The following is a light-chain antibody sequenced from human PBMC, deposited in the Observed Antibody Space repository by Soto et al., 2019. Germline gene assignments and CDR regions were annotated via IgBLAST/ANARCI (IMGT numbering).Light chain of an antibody. CDR1: SSDVGDYNY. CDR3: CSFEGSYTFWV. Sequence: QSALTQPRSVSGSPGQSVTISCTGTSSDVGDYNYVSWYQQYPGKAPKLVIYHVSKRPSGVPDRFSGSKSGNTASLTISGLQAEDEADYYCCSFEGSYTFWVFGGGTKLTVL. J-gene: IGLJ3*02. CDR2: HVS. V-gene: IGLV2-11*01.